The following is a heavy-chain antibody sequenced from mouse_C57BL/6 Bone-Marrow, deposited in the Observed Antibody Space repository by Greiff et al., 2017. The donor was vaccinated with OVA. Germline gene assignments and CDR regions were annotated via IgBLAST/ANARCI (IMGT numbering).Heavy chain of an antibody. CDR1: GFTFSSYA. D-gene: IGHD2-4*01. V-gene: IGHV5-9-1*02. CDR3: TRWGLRRYARDY. CDR2: ISSGGDYI. Sequence: EVQRVESGEGLVKPGGSLKLSCAASGFTFSSYAMSWVRQTPEKRLEWVAYISSGGDYIYYADTVKGRFTISRDNARNTLYLQMSSLKSEDTAMYYCTRWGLRRYARDYWGQGTSVTVSS. J-gene: IGHJ4*01.